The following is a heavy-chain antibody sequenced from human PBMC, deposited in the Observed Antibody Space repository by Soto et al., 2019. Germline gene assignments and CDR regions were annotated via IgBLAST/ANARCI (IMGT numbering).Heavy chain of an antibody. CDR1: GGSISSGGYY. Sequence: KPSETLSLTCTVSGGSISSGGYYWSWIRQHPGKGLEWIGYIYYSGSTYYNPSLKSRVTISVDTSKNQFSLKLSSVTAADTAVYYCARAGAMIGHYYYYGMDVWGQGTTVTVSS. CDR3: ARAGAMIGHYYYYGMDV. J-gene: IGHJ6*02. CDR2: IYYSGST. V-gene: IGHV4-31*03. D-gene: IGHD3-22*01.